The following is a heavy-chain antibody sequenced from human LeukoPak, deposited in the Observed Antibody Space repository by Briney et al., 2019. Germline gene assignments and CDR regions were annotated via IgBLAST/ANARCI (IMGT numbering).Heavy chain of an antibody. CDR1: GFTFSRYA. CDR2: ISYDGDNK. V-gene: IGHV3-30-3*01. CDR3: ARAGEYYDYDWGSYRFDY. Sequence: PGGSLRLSCPASGFTFSRYAMHWVRQAPGKGLEWVSVISYDGDNKFQADSVKGRFTISRDNSKNTLYLQMNSLRVEDTAVYYCARAGEYYDYDWGSYRFDYWGQGTLVTVSS. J-gene: IGHJ4*02. D-gene: IGHD3-16*02.